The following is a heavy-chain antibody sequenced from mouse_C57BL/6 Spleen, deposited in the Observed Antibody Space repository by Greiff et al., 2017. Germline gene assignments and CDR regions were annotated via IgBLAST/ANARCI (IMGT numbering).Heavy chain of an antibody. CDR1: GFTFSSYA. Sequence: EVKLMESGGGLVKPGGSLKLSCAASGFTFSSYAMSWVRQTPEKRLEWVATISDGGSYTYYPDNVKGRFTISRDNAKNNLYLQMSHLKSEDTAMYYCAGNLGFTTGDDYWGKGTTLTVSS. V-gene: IGHV5-4*03. CDR2: ISDGGSYT. D-gene: IGHD1-1*01. CDR3: AGNLGFTTGDDY. J-gene: IGHJ2*01.